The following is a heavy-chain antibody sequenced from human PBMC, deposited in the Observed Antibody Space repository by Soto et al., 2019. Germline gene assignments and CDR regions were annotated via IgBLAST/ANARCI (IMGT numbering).Heavy chain of an antibody. CDR3: ARSAVERYDFWSGYSSKYYYGMDV. D-gene: IGHD3-3*01. Sequence: PSETLSLTCAVYGGSFSGYYWGWIRQPPGKGLEWIGEINHSGSTNYNPSLKSRVTISVDTSKNQFSLKLSSVTAADTAVYYCARSAVERYDFWSGYSSKYYYGMDVWGQGTTVTVSS. CDR2: INHSGST. V-gene: IGHV4-34*01. CDR1: GGSFSGYY. J-gene: IGHJ6*02.